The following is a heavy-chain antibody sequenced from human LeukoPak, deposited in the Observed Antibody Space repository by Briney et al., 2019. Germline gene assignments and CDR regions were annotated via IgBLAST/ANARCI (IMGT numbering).Heavy chain of an antibody. J-gene: IGHJ4*02. CDR3: ARATSIAAAGTV. CDR1: GFTFSDYY. D-gene: IGHD6-13*01. V-gene: IGHV3-11*01. CDR2: ISSSGSTI. Sequence: GGALRLSCAASGFTFSDYYMSWIRQAPGKGLEGVSYISSSGSTIYYADSVKGRFTISRDNAKNSLYLQMNSLRAEDTAVYYCARATSIAAAGTVWGQGTLVTVSS.